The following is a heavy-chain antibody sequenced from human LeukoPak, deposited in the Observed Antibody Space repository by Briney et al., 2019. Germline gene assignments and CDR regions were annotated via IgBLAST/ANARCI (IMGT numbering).Heavy chain of an antibody. CDR1: GCSISSYY. CDR2: IYYSGST. J-gene: IGHJ6*02. CDR3: ARCDYYYYGMDV. Sequence: SETLSLTCTVSGCSISSYYWSWIRQPPGKGLEGIGYIYYSGSTNYNPSLKSRVTISVDTSKNQFSLKLSSVTAADTAVYYCARCDYYYYGMDVWGQGTTVTVSS. V-gene: IGHV4-59*01.